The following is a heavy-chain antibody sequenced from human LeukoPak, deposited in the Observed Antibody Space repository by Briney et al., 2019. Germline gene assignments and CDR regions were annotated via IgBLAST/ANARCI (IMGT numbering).Heavy chain of an antibody. CDR3: ARGRSVVTGYGMDV. Sequence: GASVKVSCKASGYTFTSYDINWVRQATGQGLEWMGWMNPNSGNTGYAQKFQGRVTMTRNTSISTAYMELSSLRSEDTAVYYCARGRSVVTGYGMDVWGQGTTVTVSS. J-gene: IGHJ6*02. CDR1: GYTFTSYD. D-gene: IGHD2-15*01. CDR2: MNPNSGNT. V-gene: IGHV1-8*01.